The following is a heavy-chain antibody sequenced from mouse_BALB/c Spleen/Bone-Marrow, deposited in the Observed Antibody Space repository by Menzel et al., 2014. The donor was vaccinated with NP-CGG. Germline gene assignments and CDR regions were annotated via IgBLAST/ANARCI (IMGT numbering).Heavy chain of an antibody. CDR2: IRNKAYGYTT. CDR1: GFTFTDYY. V-gene: IGHV7-3*02. D-gene: IGHD1-1*01. J-gene: IGHJ2*01. CDR3: ARDMGGLLFDS. Sequence: EVKVVESGGGLVQPGGSPRLSCATSGFTFTDYYMNWVRQPPGKALEWLVFIRNKAYGYTTEYSASVKGRFTISRDSSQNILYLQMNTLRAEDSATYYCARDMGGLLFDSWGQGTTLSVSS.